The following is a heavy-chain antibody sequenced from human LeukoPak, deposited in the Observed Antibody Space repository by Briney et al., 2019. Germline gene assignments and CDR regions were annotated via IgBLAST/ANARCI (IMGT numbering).Heavy chain of an antibody. V-gene: IGHV3-43*02. CDR1: GFTFDDYS. Sequence: PGGSLRLSCAASGFTFDDYSMHWVRQAPGKGLEWVSLISGDGGSTYYAGSVKGRFTISRDNSKNSLYLQMNSLRTEDTALYYCAKDVGRRWLQLVFDYWGQGTLVTVSP. CDR2: ISGDGGST. D-gene: IGHD5-24*01. J-gene: IGHJ4*02. CDR3: AKDVGRRWLQLVFDY.